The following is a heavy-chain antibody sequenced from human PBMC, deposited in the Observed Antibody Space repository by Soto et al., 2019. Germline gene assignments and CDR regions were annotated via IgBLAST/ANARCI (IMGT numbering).Heavy chain of an antibody. J-gene: IGHJ5*02. D-gene: IGHD3-9*01. Sequence: EVQLVETGGGLIQPGGSLRLSCAASGFTVSSNYMSWVRQAPGKGLEWVSSISSSSSYIYYADSVKGRFTISRDNAKNSLYLQMNSLRAEDTAVYYCARGVGGFYDILTGYYGYNWFDPWGQGTLVTVSS. V-gene: IGHV3-21*01. CDR1: GFTVSSNY. CDR2: ISSSSSYI. CDR3: ARGVGGFYDILTGYYGYNWFDP.